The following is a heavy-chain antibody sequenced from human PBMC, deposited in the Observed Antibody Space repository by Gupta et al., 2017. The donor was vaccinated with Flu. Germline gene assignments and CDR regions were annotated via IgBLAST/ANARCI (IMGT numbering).Heavy chain of an antibody. D-gene: IGHD2-15*01. V-gene: IGHV1-58*01. CDR3: AEALIGCSGNNCDPP. J-gene: IGHJ5*02. CDR2: NVVGSCNK. Sequence: NFTRSGWHWVRWVRGQRLEWIGQNVVGSCNKKYEKKCHERVTISRDISTGTAYIELSSLRAEDTAVYYCAEALIGCSGNNCDPPGGQGTLVTVSS. CDR1: NFTRSG.